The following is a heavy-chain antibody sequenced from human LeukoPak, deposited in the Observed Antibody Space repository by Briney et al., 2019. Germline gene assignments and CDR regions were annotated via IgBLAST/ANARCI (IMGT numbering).Heavy chain of an antibody. J-gene: IGHJ2*01. D-gene: IGHD4-17*01. CDR2: IYTSGST. Sequence: SETLSLTCAVYGGSFSGYYWSWIRQPPGQGLEWIGYIYTSGSTYYNPSLTSRVTISLDTSKNQFSLKLSSVTAADTAVYYCARVISGTVTTEYFDLWGRGTLVTVSS. V-gene: IGHV4-34*09. CDR3: ARVISGTVTTEYFDL. CDR1: GGSFSGYY.